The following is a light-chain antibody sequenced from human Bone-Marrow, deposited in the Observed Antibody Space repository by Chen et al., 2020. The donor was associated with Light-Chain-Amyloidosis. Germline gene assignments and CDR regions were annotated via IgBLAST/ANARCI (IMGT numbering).Light chain of an antibody. V-gene: IGLV3-25*03. J-gene: IGLJ2*01. CDR2: RDT. CDR3: QSADSSGTYEVI. CDR1: DLPTKY. Sequence: SYELTQPPSVSVAPGQPARITCSGDDLPTKYAYWYQQKQGQAPVLVIQRDTERPSGISERFSGSSSGTTATLTISGVQAEDEADYHCQSADSSGTYEVIFGGGTKLTVL.